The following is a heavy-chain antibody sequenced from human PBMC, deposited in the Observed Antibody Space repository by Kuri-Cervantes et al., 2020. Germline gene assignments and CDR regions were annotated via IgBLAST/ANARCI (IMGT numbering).Heavy chain of an antibody. CDR1: GYTFTTYG. CDR3: ARDSGSSWYLDY. V-gene: IGHV1-2*02. J-gene: IGHJ4*02. D-gene: IGHD6-13*01. CDR2: INPNNGGT. Sequence: ASVKVSCKASGYTFTTYGISWVRQAPGQGLEWMGWINPNNGGTNYAQKFQGRVTMTRDTSITTAYMELSNLRSYDTAVYYCARDSGSSWYLDYWGRGTLVTVPQ.